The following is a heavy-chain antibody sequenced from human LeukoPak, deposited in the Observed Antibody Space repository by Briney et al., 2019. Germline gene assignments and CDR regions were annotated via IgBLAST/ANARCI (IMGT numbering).Heavy chain of an antibody. J-gene: IGHJ1*01. D-gene: IGHD4-17*01. V-gene: IGHV3-23*01. CDR2: ITAGSSTK. Sequence: GGSLRLSCVASGFTFSNFAMVWVRQAPGKGLEWVSAITAGSSTKKYADSVKDRFTISRDNSKDTLYLQMTSLRDEDTAVYYCGRDPNGDYIGAFDFQRWGRGTLVTVS. CDR3: GRDPNGDYIGAFDFQR. CDR1: GFTFSNFA.